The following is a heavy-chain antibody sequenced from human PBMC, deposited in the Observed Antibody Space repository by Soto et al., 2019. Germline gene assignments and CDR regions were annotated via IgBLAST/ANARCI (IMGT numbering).Heavy chain of an antibody. Sequence: SETLSLTCTVSGGSISSYYWSWIRQPPGKGLEWIGYIYYSGSTNYNPSLKSRVTISVDTSKNQFSLKLSSVTAADTAVYYCARYQNYYDSSGYLQNYLDYWGQRTLVTVSS. J-gene: IGHJ4*02. CDR3: ARYQNYYDSSGYLQNYLDY. CDR2: IYYSGST. V-gene: IGHV4-59*08. CDR1: GGSISSYY. D-gene: IGHD3-22*01.